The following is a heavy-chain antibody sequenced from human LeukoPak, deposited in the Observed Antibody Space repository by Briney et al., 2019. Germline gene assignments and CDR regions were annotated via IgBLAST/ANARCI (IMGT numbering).Heavy chain of an antibody. CDR2: INWNGGST. D-gene: IGHD3-22*01. CDR3: AREYMGGYYYDSSGYPPDY. V-gene: IGHV3-20*04. J-gene: IGHJ4*02. Sequence: GGSLRLSCAASGFTFDDYGMSWVRQAPGKGLEWVSGINWNGGSTVYADSVKGRFTISRDNAKNSLYLQMNSLRAEDTALYYYAREYMGGYYYDSSGYPPDYWGQGTLVTVSS. CDR1: GFTFDDYG.